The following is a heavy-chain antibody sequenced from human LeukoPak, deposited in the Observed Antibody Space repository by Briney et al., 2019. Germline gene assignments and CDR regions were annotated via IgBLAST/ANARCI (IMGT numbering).Heavy chain of an antibody. CDR2: ISSSSSSYI. V-gene: IGHV3-21*01. J-gene: IGHJ4*02. Sequence: PGGSLRLSCAASGFTFSSYSMNWVRQAPGKGLEWVSSISSSSSSYIYYADSVKGRFTISRDNAKNSLYLQMNSLRAEDTAVYYCARDRRSRYYFDYWGQGTLVTASS. CDR3: ARDRRSRYYFDY. CDR1: GFTFSSYS. D-gene: IGHD6-13*01.